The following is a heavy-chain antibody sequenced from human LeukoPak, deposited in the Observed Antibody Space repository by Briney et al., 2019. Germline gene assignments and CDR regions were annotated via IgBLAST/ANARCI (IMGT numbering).Heavy chain of an antibody. CDR1: GYTFTGYY. CDR2: INPNSGGT. CDR3: AREGELLWFGELLKMDV. V-gene: IGHV1-2*02. J-gene: IGHJ6*04. D-gene: IGHD3-10*01. Sequence: ASVKVSCKASGYTFTGYYIHWVRQAPGQGLEWMGWINPNSGGTNYAQKFQGRVTMTRDTSISTAYMELSRLRSDDTAVYYCAREGELLWFGELLKMDVWGKGTTVTVSS.